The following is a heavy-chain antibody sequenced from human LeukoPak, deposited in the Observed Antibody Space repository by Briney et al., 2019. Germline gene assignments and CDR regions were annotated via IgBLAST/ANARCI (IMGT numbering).Heavy chain of an antibody. CDR2: INSDGSST. CDR3: VREAMFDRSLDQ. Sequence: GGSLRLSCAASGFTFSSYWMHWVRQAPGKGLVWVSRINSDGSSTSYADSVQGRFTMSRDNGQEKLFLQLTSLRVEDTAVYFCVREAMFDRSLDQWGQGTLVTVSS. CDR1: GFTFSSYW. J-gene: IGHJ4*02. D-gene: IGHD3-22*01. V-gene: IGHV3-74*01.